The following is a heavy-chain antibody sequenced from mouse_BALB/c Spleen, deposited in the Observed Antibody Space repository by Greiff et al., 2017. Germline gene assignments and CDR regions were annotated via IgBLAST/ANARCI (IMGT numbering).Heavy chain of an antibody. CDR2: IWSDGST. CDR3: ARWDYDYGGFAY. D-gene: IGHD2-4*01. V-gene: IGHV2-6-2*01. CDR1: GFSLTSYG. Sequence: VQRVESGPDLVAPSQSLSITCTVSGFSLTSYGVHWVRQPPGKGLEWLVVIWSDGSTTYNSALNSRLSISKDNSKSQVFLKMNSLQTDDTAMYYCARWDYDYGGFAYWGQGTLVTVSA. J-gene: IGHJ3*01.